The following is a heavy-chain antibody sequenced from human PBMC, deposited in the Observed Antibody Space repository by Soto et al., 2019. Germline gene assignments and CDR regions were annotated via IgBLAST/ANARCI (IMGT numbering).Heavy chain of an antibody. J-gene: IGHJ2*01. Sequence: GESLKISCKGSGYSFTSYWIGWVRQMPGKGLEWMGIIYPGDSDTRYSPSFQGQVTISADKSISTAYLQWSSLKASDTAMYYCAIHVHSSAYYYWYFDLWGRGTLVTSPQ. D-gene: IGHD6-25*01. V-gene: IGHV5-51*01. CDR3: AIHVHSSAYYYWYFDL. CDR2: IYPGDSDT. CDR1: GYSFTSYW.